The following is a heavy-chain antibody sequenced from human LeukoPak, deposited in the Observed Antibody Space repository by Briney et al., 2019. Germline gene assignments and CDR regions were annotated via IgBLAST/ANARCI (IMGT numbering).Heavy chain of an antibody. CDR3: ARGNARSWYFLY. CDR2: VNPNSGIA. J-gene: IGHJ4*02. Sequence: ASVKVSCKASGYTLTDYYMHWVRQAPGQGLEWMGRVNPNSGIANYAQRFQGRVTMTRDTSISTAYMELSGLRSDDTALYYCARGNARSWYFLYWGQGTLVTVSS. V-gene: IGHV1-2*06. D-gene: IGHD6-13*01. CDR1: GYTLTDYY.